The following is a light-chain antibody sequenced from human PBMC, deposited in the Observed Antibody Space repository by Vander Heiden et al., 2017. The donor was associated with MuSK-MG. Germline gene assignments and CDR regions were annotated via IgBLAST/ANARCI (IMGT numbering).Light chain of an antibody. V-gene: IGLV2-23*01. CDR2: EDS. Sequence: QSALTHPASDSGSPGDSITICCTGTSRDVGIYNIVSWYQQHPGKAPKLMIYEDSKRPAGVSNRFSGSKSGNTASLTISGLQAEDEADYYCCSYATSGAWVFGGGTKLTVL. J-gene: IGLJ3*02. CDR3: CSYATSGAWV. CDR1: SRDVGIYNI.